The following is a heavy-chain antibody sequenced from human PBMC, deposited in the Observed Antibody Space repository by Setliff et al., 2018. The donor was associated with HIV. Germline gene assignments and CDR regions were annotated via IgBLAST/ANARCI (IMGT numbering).Heavy chain of an antibody. V-gene: IGHV4-39*07. CDR3: ARVYGDYVEGAFDI. D-gene: IGHD4-17*01. Sequence: PSETLSLTCTVSGGSISSSSYYWGWIRQPPGKGLEWIGNIFSSGSTTYNPSLKSRVTISIDTSKNQFSLKVSSVTAADTAVYYCARVYGDYVEGAFDIWGQGTMVTVSS. CDR2: IFSSGST. CDR1: GGSISSSSYY. J-gene: IGHJ3*02.